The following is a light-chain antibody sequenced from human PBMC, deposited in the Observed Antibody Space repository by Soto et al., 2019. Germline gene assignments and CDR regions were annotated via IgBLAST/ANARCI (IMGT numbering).Light chain of an antibody. CDR2: KAS. J-gene: IGKJ4*01. CDR1: QSINSW. CDR3: QQYNSYPLT. V-gene: IGKV1-5*03. Sequence: DIQMTQSPSALSASVGDRVTITFRASQSINSWLAWYQQKSGKAPKLLIYKASSLESGVPSRFSGSGSGTEFTLIISSLQPDDFATYYCQQYNSYPLTFGGGTKADIK.